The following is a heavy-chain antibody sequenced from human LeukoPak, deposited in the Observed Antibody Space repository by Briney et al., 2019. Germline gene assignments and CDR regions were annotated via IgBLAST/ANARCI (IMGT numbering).Heavy chain of an antibody. Sequence: SETLSLTCTVSGGSISSYYWSWIRQPPGKGLEWIGYIYYSGSTNYNPSLKSRVTISVDTSKNQFSLKLSSVTAADTAVYYCARHSSGSGGAFQYWGQGTPVTVSS. CDR3: ARHSSGSGGAFQY. D-gene: IGHD6-19*01. J-gene: IGHJ4*02. CDR1: GGSISSYY. CDR2: IYYSGST. V-gene: IGHV4-59*01.